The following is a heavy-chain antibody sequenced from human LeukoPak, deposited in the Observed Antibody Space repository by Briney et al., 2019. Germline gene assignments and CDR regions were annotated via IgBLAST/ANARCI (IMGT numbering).Heavy chain of an antibody. CDR1: GYTFTGYY. CDR2: INPNSGGT. Sequence: ASVNVSCQASGYTFTGYYMHWVRQAPGQGLDWVGWINPNSGGTNYAQKFQGRVTMTRDTSISTAYMELSRLRSDDTAVYYCARGGPLVGATLDYWGQGTLVTVS. V-gene: IGHV1-2*02. CDR3: ARGGPLVGATLDY. D-gene: IGHD1-26*01. J-gene: IGHJ4*02.